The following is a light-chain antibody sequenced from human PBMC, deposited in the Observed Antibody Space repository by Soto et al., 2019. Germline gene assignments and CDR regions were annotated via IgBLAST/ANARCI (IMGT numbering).Light chain of an antibody. CDR3: QQYGSSYWT. CDR2: GAS. CDR1: QSVPRTY. Sequence: DIVLTQSPGSLSLSPRERATLSCRASQSVPRTYLAWYQQKPGQTPSLLIYGASTRATGIPDRFSGSGSGTDFTLTISRLEPEDFGVYYCQQYGSSYWTFGQGTKVDIK. J-gene: IGKJ1*01. V-gene: IGKV3-20*01.